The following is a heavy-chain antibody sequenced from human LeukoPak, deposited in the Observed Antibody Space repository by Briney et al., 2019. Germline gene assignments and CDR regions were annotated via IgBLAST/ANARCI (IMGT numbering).Heavy chain of an antibody. CDR1: GFIVSGDF. D-gene: IGHD3-16*01. CDR3: VRERGRGRDSPWFDY. Sequence: GGSLRLSCAASGFIVSGDFMSWVRQAPGKGLEWVSVIYSDGSTYYADSVQGRFIISRDNSRNTLHLQMTGLRAEDTAVYYCVRERGRGRDSPWFDYWGQGSLVTVSS. CDR2: IYSDGST. V-gene: IGHV3-53*01. J-gene: IGHJ5*01.